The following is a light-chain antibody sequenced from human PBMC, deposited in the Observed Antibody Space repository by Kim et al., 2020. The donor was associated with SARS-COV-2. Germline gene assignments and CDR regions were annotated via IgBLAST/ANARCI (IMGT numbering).Light chain of an antibody. CDR1: NIGSKS. Sequence: SYELTQPPSVSVAPGKTARITCGGNNIGSKSVHWYQQKPGQAPVLVIYYDSDRPSGIPERFSGSNSGNTATLTISSVEAGDEAGYYCQVWESSSDHPVF. J-gene: IGLJ3*02. CDR3: QVWESSSDHPV. V-gene: IGLV3-21*01. CDR2: YDS.